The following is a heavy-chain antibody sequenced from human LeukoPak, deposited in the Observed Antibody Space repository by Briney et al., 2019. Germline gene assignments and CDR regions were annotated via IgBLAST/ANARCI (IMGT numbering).Heavy chain of an antibody. J-gene: IGHJ4*02. CDR2: IYYSGST. V-gene: IGHV4-59*01. CDR1: GGSISSYY. Sequence: PSETLSLTCTVSGGSISSYYWSWIRQPPGKGLEWIGYIYYSGSTNYNPSLKSRVTISVDTSKNQSSLKLSSVTAADTAVYYCARVRYSSGWYLSYFDYWGQGTLVTVSS. D-gene: IGHD6-19*01. CDR3: ARVRYSSGWYLSYFDY.